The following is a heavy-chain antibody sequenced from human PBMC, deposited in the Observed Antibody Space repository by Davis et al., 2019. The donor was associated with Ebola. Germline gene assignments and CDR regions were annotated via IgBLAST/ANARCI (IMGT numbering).Heavy chain of an antibody. CDR2: INPNSGGT. CDR1: GYTFTGYY. J-gene: IGHJ6*02. D-gene: IGHD6-13*01. V-gene: IGHV1-2*02. CDR3: VRDRGAAVIYYYYGMDV. Sequence: ASVKVSCKASGYTFTGYYMHWVRQAPGQGLEWMGWINPNSGGTNYAQQFQGRVTMTRDTSISKAYMELSRLRSDDTAVYYCVRDRGAAVIYYYYGMDVWGQGTTVTVSS.